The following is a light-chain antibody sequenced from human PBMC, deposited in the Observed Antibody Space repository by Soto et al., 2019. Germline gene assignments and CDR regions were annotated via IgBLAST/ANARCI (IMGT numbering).Light chain of an antibody. CDR2: EVS. CDR3: CSYTSSTTPL. CDR1: SSDVGGYHY. V-gene: IGLV2-14*01. Sequence: QSVLTQPASVSGSPGQSITISCTGSSSDVGGYHYVSWYQQYPGEAPKIVISEVSNRPSGVSNRCSGSKSGNTASLTISGLQAEDEADYYCCSYTSSTTPLFGGGTKLTVL. J-gene: IGLJ2*01.